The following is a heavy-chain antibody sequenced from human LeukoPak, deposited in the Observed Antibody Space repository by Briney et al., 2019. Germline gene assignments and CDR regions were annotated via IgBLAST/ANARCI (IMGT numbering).Heavy chain of an antibody. CDR2: IYHSGST. V-gene: IGHV4-38-2*01. J-gene: IGHJ4*02. Sequence: RPSETLSLTCAVSGYSISRGYYWGGIRQPPGGGVEWIGSIYHSGSTYYNPSLKSRVTISVDTSKNQLSLKLSPVTAVDTAVYYCARQDGGATDWGQGTLVTVSS. D-gene: IGHD1-26*01. CDR3: ARQDGGATD. CDR1: GYSISRGYY.